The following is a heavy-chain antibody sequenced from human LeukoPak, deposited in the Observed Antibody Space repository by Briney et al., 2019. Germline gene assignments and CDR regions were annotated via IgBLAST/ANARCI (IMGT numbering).Heavy chain of an antibody. D-gene: IGHD5-18*01. CDR2: INHNGGT. V-gene: IGHV4-34*01. Sequence: SETLSLTCAVYGGSFSDYSWTWIRQAPGGGLEWIGEINHNGGTNHNPSLVSRVIMSVDTSKNQFSLKVSSVTAADTAVYYCARVGYSYSINDWSRTGLGAYATKYYYYYMDVWGKGTTVTVSS. J-gene: IGHJ6*03. CDR1: GGSFSDYS. CDR3: ARVGYSYSINDWSRTGLGAYATKYYYYYMDV.